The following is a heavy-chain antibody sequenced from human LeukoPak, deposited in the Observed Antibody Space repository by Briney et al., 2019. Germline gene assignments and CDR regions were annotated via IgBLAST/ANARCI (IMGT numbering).Heavy chain of an antibody. CDR2: ISGSGSST. CDR3: ARDGYSSGWPIDY. D-gene: IGHD6-19*01. V-gene: IGHV3-23*01. Sequence: PGGSLRLSCAASGFTFTSYAMSWVRQAPGKGLEWVSAISGSGSSTYYADSVKGRFTISRDNSKNTLYLQMNSLRAEDTAVYYCARDGYSSGWPIDYWGQGTLVTVSS. CDR1: GFTFTSYA. J-gene: IGHJ4*02.